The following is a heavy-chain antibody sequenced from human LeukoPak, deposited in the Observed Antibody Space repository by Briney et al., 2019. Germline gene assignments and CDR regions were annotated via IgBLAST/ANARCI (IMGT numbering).Heavy chain of an antibody. J-gene: IGHJ3*02. Sequence: GGSLRLSCAASGFSVSTNYMSWVRQAPGQGLEWVSLIYSDGSTYYADSVKGRFTISRDKSKNTLYLQMNSLRAEDTAVYYCARRTHGAFAIWGQGTKVTVSS. CDR3: ARRTHGAFAI. V-gene: IGHV3-53*01. CDR2: IYSDGST. CDR1: GFSVSTNY. D-gene: IGHD5-24*01.